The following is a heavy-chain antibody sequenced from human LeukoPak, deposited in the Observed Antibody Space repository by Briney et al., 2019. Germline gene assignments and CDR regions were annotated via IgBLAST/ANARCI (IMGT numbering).Heavy chain of an antibody. Sequence: SETLSLTCTVSDGAIGNNNYYWGWIRQPPGKGLEWIGSLYYSGSTYYNPSLKSRITISVDTSKNQFPLKLRSVTAADTAVYYCARQSGLLWFGELPYYYYYMDVWGKGTTVTISS. D-gene: IGHD3-10*01. J-gene: IGHJ6*03. CDR3: ARQSGLLWFGELPYYYYYMDV. CDR2: LYYSGST. V-gene: IGHV4-39*01. CDR1: DGAIGNNNYY.